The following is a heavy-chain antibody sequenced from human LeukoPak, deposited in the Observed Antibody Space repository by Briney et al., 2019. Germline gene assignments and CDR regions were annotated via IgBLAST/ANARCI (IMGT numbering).Heavy chain of an antibody. CDR1: GGSISSYY. V-gene: IGHV4-4*07. CDR2: IYTSGST. Sequence: SETLSLTCTVSGGSISSYYWSWIRQPAGKGLEWIGRIYTSGSTNYNPSLKSRVTMSVDTSKNQFSLKLSSVTAADTAVYYCARGRSYYYGSGSLIPPYYYYYYMDVWGKGTTVTISS. CDR3: ARGRSYYYGSGSLIPPYYYYYYMDV. J-gene: IGHJ6*03. D-gene: IGHD3-10*01.